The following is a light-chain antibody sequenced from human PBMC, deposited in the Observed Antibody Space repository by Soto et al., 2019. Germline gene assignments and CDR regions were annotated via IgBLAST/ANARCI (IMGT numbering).Light chain of an antibody. CDR1: SSDVGAYNS. CDR3: SSYTSSSSYV. J-gene: IGLJ1*01. CDR2: DVT. Sequence: LTQPASVSGSPGQSIAISCTGTSSDVGAYNSVSWYQQYPGKAPKLMIHDVTNRPSGVSDRFSGSKSGNTASLTISGLQAEDEADYYCSSYTSSSSYVFGSGTKVTVL. V-gene: IGLV2-14*01.